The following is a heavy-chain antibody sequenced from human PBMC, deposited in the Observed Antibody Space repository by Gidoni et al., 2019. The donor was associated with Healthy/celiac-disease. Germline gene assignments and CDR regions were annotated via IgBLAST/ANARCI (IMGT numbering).Heavy chain of an antibody. CDR3: ARLAATVGPWFDP. Sequence: QVQLQESGPGLVKPSQTLSLTCTVSGGSSSSGSYYCSWIRQPAGKGLEWIGLIYTSGSTNYNPSLKSRVTISVDTSKNQFSLKLSSVTAADTAVYYCARLAATVGPWFDPWGQGTLVTVSS. V-gene: IGHV4-61*02. D-gene: IGHD2-15*01. J-gene: IGHJ5*02. CDR1: GGSSSSGSYY. CDR2: IYTSGST.